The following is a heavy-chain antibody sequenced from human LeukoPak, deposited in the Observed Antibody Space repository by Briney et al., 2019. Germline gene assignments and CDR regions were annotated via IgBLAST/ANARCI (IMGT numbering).Heavy chain of an antibody. CDR2: ISDTVRDT. V-gene: IGHV3-23*01. J-gene: IGHJ4*02. Sequence: GESLRLSCGASGFTFSAYGMSWVRQAPGKGLEWVSHISDTVRDTWYANSVKGRFVISRDNSRDTVYLQMSSLRPEDTALYFCAKDNYGGIFASWGQGTLVTVSS. CDR1: GFTFSAYG. CDR3: AKDNYGGIFAS. D-gene: IGHD4-17*01.